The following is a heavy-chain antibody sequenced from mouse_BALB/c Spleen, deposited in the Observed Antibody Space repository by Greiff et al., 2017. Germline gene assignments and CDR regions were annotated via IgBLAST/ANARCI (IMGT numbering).Heavy chain of an antibody. Sequence: EVKLVESGTVLARPGASVKMSCKASGYSFTSYWMHWVKQRPGQGLEWIGAIYPGNSDTSYNQKFKGKAKLTAVTSASTAYMELSSLTNEDSAVYYCTRMGYDGYAMDYWGQGTSVTVAS. CDR1: GYSFTSYW. D-gene: IGHD2-14*01. CDR2: IYPGNSDT. V-gene: IGHV1-5*01. CDR3: TRMGYDGYAMDY. J-gene: IGHJ4*01.